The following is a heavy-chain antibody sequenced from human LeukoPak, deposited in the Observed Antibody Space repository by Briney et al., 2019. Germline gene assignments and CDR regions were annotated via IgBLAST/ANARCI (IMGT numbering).Heavy chain of an antibody. CDR2: IIPIFGTA. CDR3: ASLSLTGYRAHFDY. CDR1: GGTFSSYA. Sequence: VASVKVSCKASGGTFSSYAISWVRQAPGQGLEWMGGIIPIFGTANYAQKFQGRVTITADESTSTAYMELSSLRSEDTAVYYCASLSLTGYRAHFDYWGQGTLVTVSS. J-gene: IGHJ4*02. V-gene: IGHV1-69*13. D-gene: IGHD3-9*01.